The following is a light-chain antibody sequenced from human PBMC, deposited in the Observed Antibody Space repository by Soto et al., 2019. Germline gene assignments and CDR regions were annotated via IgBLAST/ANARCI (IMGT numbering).Light chain of an antibody. CDR2: GAS. Sequence: EIVMTQSPATLSVSPGARATLSCSASQSVSSNLAWYQQKPGQAPRLLIYGASTRATGIPARFSGSGSGTEFTLTISSLQSEDFAVYYCQQYNNWPSWTFGQGTKVEIK. V-gene: IGKV3-15*01. CDR1: QSVSSN. CDR3: QQYNNWPSWT. J-gene: IGKJ1*01.